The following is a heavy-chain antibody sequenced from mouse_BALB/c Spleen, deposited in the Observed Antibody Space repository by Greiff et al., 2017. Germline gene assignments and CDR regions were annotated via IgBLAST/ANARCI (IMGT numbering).Heavy chain of an antibody. J-gene: IGHJ3*01. CDR1: GYTFTNYW. CDR2: IYPGGGYT. D-gene: IGHD1-2*01. Sequence: VQLQQSGAELVRPGTSVKISCKASGYTFTNYWLGWVKQRPGHGLEWIGDIYPGGGYTNYNEKFKGKATLTADTSSSTAYMQLSSLTSEDSAVYFCARHEDDYGPWFAYWGQGTLVTVSA. CDR3: ARHEDDYGPWFAY. V-gene: IGHV1-63*02.